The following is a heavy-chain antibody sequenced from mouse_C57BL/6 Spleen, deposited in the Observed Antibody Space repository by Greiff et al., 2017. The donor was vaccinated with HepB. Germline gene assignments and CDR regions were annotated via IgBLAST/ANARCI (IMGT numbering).Heavy chain of an antibody. D-gene: IGHD1-1*01. CDR1: GYTFTSYW. CDR3: ARDYGSSGGNAMDY. V-gene: IGHV1-69*01. CDR2: IDPSDSYT. J-gene: IGHJ4*01. Sequence: QVQLQQPGAELVMPGASVKLSCKASGYTFTSYWMHWVKQRPGQGLEWIGEIDPSDSYTNYNQKFKGKSTLTVYKSSSTAYMQRSSLTSEDSAVYYGARDYGSSGGNAMDYWGQGTSVTVSS.